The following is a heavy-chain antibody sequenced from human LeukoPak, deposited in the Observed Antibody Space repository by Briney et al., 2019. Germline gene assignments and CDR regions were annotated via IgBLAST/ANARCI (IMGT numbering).Heavy chain of an antibody. J-gene: IGHJ6*03. CDR1: GFTFSSYS. D-gene: IGHD4-23*01. V-gene: IGHV3-21*01. CDR2: ISSSSSYI. Sequence: PGGSLRLSCAASGFTFSSYSMNWVRQAPGKGLEWVSSISSSSSYIYYADSVKGRFTISRDNAKNTLYLQMNSLRAEDTAVYYCARVGTVGDYYYYMDVWGKGTTVTVSS. CDR3: ARVGTVGDYYYYMDV.